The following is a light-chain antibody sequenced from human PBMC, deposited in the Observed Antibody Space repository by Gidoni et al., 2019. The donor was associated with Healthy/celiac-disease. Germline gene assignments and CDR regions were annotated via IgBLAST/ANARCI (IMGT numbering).Light chain of an antibody. CDR1: RSNIGAGYD. Sequence: QSVLTQPPSVSGAPGQRVTPSCTGSRSNIGAGYDGHWYQHLPGTAPKLLIYGNSNRPSGVPDRFSGSKSGTSASLAITGLQAEDEADYYCQSYDSSLSGYVFGTGTKVTVL. CDR2: GNS. J-gene: IGLJ1*01. V-gene: IGLV1-40*01. CDR3: QSYDSSLSGYV.